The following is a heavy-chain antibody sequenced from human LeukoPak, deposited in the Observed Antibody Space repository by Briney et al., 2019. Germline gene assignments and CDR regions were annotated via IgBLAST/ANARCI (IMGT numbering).Heavy chain of an antibody. V-gene: IGHV3-30-3*01. CDR1: GFTVSSYS. D-gene: IGHD3-10*01. Sequence: GGSLRLSCAASGFTVSSYSMHWVRQAPGKGLEWVAVISYDGSNKYYADSVKGRFTISRDNSKNTLYLQMNSLRAEDTAVYYCARDDFGIDYWGQGTLVTVSS. CDR2: ISYDGSNK. CDR3: ARDDFGIDY. J-gene: IGHJ4*02.